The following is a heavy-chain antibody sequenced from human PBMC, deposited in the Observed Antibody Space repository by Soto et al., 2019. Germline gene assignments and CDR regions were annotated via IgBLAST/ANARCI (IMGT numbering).Heavy chain of an antibody. CDR2: INPNSGGT. V-gene: IGHV1-2*04. D-gene: IGHD2-2*01. CDR1: GYTFTGYY. CDR3: ARGSSPDIVVVPAAPVNYYYMDV. J-gene: IGHJ6*03. Sequence: GASVKVSCKASGYTFTGYYMHWVRQAPGQGLEWMGWINPNSGGTNYAQKFQGWVTMTRDTSISTAYMELSRLRSDDTAVYYCARGSSPDIVVVPAAPVNYYYMDVWGKGTTVTVSS.